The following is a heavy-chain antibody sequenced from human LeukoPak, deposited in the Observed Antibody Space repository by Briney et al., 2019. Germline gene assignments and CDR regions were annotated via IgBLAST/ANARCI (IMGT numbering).Heavy chain of an antibody. Sequence: SETLSLTCTVSGGSISSYYWSWIRQPPGKGLEWIGYIYYSGSTNYNPSLKSRVTISVDTSKNQFSLKLSSVTAADTAVYYCAGTPVDTAMVTTFDYWGQGTLVTVPS. V-gene: IGHV4-59*08. CDR2: IYYSGST. J-gene: IGHJ4*02. D-gene: IGHD5-18*01. CDR1: GGSISSYY. CDR3: AGTPVDTAMVTTFDY.